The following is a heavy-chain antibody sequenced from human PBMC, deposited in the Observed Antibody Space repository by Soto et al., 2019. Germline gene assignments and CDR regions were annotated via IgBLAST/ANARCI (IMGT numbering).Heavy chain of an antibody. CDR1: GYIFVNYG. CDR3: VMVDNYVTPTPQDV. CDR2: ISPYTGNT. V-gene: IGHV1-18*01. D-gene: IGHD3-16*01. J-gene: IGHJ6*02. Sequence: QVKLGQSGDEVKKPGASVKVSCKASGYIFVNYGIAWVRQAPGQGLEWMGWISPYTGNTHSASKVQCRLTMTTDTSPRTSYMDLGSLTSDDTAVYYCVMVDNYVTPTPQDVCGQGTTCTVS.